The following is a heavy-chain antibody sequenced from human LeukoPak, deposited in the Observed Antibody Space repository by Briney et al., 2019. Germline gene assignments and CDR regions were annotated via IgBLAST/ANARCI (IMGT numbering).Heavy chain of an antibody. D-gene: IGHD5-12*01. CDR2: IRYDGSNK. CDR3: AKPHPSRGYSGYDPRILDY. J-gene: IGHJ4*02. V-gene: IGHV3-30*02. Sequence: PGGSLRLSCAASGFTFSSYGMHWVRQAPGKGLEWVAFIRYDGSNKYYADSVKGRFTISRDNSKNTLYLQMNSLRAEDTAVYYCAKPHPSRGYSGYDPRILDYWGQGTLVTVSS. CDR1: GFTFSSYG.